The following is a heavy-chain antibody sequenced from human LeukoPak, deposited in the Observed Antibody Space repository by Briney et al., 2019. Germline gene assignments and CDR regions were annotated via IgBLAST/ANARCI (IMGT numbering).Heavy chain of an antibody. CDR1: GYTFTSYD. J-gene: IGHJ4*02. CDR2: MYPNSGNT. Sequence: ASVKVSCKASGYTFTSYDINWVRQATAQGLEWMGWMYPNSGNTGYAQKFQGRVTITRNTSISTAYMELSSLRSEDTAVYYCARAARPGYSSSWYYFDYWGQGTLVTVSS. V-gene: IGHV1-8*01. CDR3: ARAARPGYSSSWYYFDY. D-gene: IGHD6-13*01.